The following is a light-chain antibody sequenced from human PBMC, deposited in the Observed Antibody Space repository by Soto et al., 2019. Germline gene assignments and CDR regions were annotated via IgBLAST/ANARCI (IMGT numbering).Light chain of an antibody. CDR2: SDN. CDR3: AAWDVRFGV. Sequence: QAVVTQPPSASGTPGQRVTISCSGSRSNIGTNTVTWYQQLPGTAPKLLIYSDNQRPSGVPDRFSGSKSGTSASLAISGLQSDDEAAYYCAAWDVRFGVFGGGTQLTVL. V-gene: IGLV1-44*01. J-gene: IGLJ7*01. CDR1: RSNIGTNT.